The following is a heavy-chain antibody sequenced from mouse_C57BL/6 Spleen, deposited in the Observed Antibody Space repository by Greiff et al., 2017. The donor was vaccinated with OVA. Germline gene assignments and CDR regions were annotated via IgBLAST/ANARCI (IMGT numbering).Heavy chain of an antibody. Sequence: VQLQQPGAELVKPGASVKLSCKASGYTFTSYWMQWVKQRPGQGLEWIGEIAPSDSNTNYNQKLKGKATLTVDTSSSTAYMQLSSLTSEDSAVYYCARSCRIDAMDYWGQGTSVTVSS. CDR1: GYTFTSYW. V-gene: IGHV1-50*01. CDR2: IAPSDSNT. CDR3: ARSCRIDAMDY. J-gene: IGHJ4*01.